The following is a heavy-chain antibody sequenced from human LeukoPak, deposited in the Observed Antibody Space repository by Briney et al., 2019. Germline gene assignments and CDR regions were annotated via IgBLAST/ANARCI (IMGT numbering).Heavy chain of an antibody. V-gene: IGHV3-30*02. J-gene: IGHJ4*02. CDR1: GITFRSSS. CDR2: IRFDGSTK. Sequence: GGPLRLSCVASGITFRSSSMHWVRQAPGKGLEWLAFIRFDGSTKYYADSVKGRFTVYRDNSKSTLYLQMNSLRAEDTAVYYCAQPDFWGQGTLVTVSS. CDR3: AQPDF.